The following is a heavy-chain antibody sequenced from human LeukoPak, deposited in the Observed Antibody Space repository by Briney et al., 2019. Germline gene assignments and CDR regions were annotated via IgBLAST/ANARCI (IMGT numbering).Heavy chain of an antibody. CDR2: ISGSGGST. V-gene: IGHV3-23*01. J-gene: IGHJ4*02. Sequence: PGGSLRLSCAASGFTFSSYAMSWVRQAPGKGLEWVSAISGSGGSTYYADSVKGRFTISRDNSKNTLYLQMNSLRAEDTAVYYCAKRYYGSGSPAVDYWGQGTLVTVSS. CDR1: GFTFSSYA. CDR3: AKRYYGSGSPAVDY. D-gene: IGHD3-10*01.